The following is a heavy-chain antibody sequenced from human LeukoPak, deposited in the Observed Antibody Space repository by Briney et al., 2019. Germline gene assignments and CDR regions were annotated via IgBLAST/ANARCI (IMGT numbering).Heavy chain of an antibody. CDR2: VSGSDGST. J-gene: IGHJ4*02. D-gene: IGHD1-26*01. V-gene: IGHV3-23*01. CDR3: AKVGGSPL. Sequence: SLSLSCAASGFTFSSYAKSWVRLPPAKGLDLVSAVSGSDGSTSYADSVKGRFTISRDNSKNTLYLQMNSLRAEDTAVYYCAKVGGSPLWGQGSLVT. CDR1: GFTFSSYA.